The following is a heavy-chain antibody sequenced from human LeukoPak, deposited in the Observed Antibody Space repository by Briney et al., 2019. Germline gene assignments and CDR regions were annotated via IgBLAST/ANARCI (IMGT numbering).Heavy chain of an antibody. Sequence: SETLSLTCAVYGGSFSGYYWSWIRQPPGKGLEWIGEINHSGSTNYNPSVKGRGTISVDTSKNQFSLKLSSVTAADTAVYYCATPSRGSGWYKTFDYWGQGTLVTVSS. J-gene: IGHJ4*02. CDR3: ATPSRGSGWYKTFDY. CDR1: GGSFSGYY. CDR2: INHSGST. V-gene: IGHV4-34*01. D-gene: IGHD6-19*01.